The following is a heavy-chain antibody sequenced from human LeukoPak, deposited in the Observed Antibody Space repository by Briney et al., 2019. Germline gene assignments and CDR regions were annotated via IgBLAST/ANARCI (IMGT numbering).Heavy chain of an antibody. V-gene: IGHV4-34*01. Sequence: SETLSLTCAVYGGSFSGYYWSWIRQPPGKGLEWIGEINHSGSTNYNPSLKSRVTISVDTSKNQFSLKLSSVSAADTAVYYCARLYGGSGSTSPIGGVDYWGQGTLVTVSS. D-gene: IGHD2-2*01. CDR2: INHSGST. CDR3: ARLYGGSGSTSPIGGVDY. J-gene: IGHJ4*02. CDR1: GGSFSGYY.